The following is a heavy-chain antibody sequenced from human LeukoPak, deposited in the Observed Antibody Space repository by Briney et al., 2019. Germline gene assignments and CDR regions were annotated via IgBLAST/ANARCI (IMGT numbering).Heavy chain of an antibody. V-gene: IGHV3-21*01. Sequence: GGSLRLSCAASGFTFRTYSMTWVRQAPGKGLEWVSSIDSSSSYIYYADSVKGRFTISRDNAKNSLYLQMNSLGAEDTAVYYCARAAPTNWTPNYYYYYYMDVWGKGTTVTVSS. D-gene: IGHD1-20*01. CDR2: IDSSSSYI. CDR3: ARAAPTNWTPNYYYYYYMDV. CDR1: GFTFRTYS. J-gene: IGHJ6*03.